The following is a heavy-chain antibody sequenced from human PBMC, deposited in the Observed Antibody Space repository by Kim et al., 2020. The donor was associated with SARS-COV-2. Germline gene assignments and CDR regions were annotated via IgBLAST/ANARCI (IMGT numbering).Heavy chain of an antibody. D-gene: IGHD6-13*01. J-gene: IGHJ4*02. Sequence: ASVKVSCKASGYTFTSYAMHWVRQAPGQRLEWMGWINAGNGNTKYSQKFQGRVTITRDTSASTAYMELSSLRSEDTAVYYCARRDRAAGNFDYWGQGTLVTVSS. CDR1: GYTFTSYA. CDR2: INAGNGNT. V-gene: IGHV1-3*01. CDR3: ARRDRAAGNFDY.